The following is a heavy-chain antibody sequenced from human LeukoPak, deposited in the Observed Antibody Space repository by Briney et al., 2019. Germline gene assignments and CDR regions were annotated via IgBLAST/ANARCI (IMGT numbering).Heavy chain of an antibody. J-gene: IGHJ4*02. CDR2: IYYSGST. D-gene: IGHD3-22*01. V-gene: IGHV4-31*03. Sequence: SQTLSLTCTVSGGSISSGGYYWSWIRQHPGKGLEWIGYIYYSGSTYYNPSLKSRVTISVDTSKNQFSLKLSSVTAADTAVYYCARGDSSGYYYDYWGREPWSPSPQ. CDR3: ARGDSSGYYYDY. CDR1: GGSISSGGYY.